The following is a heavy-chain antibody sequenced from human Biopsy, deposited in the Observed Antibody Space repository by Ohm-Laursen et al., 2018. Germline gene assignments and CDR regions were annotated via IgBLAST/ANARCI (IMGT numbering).Heavy chain of an antibody. CDR2: VYNGGII. J-gene: IGHJ5*02. CDR1: GGSIISYY. CDR3: ARTPRDSFWSGSYKRGLWFDP. V-gene: IGHV4-59*01. D-gene: IGHD3-3*01. Sequence: GTLSLTCSVSGGSIISYYWTWIRQPPGKGLEWIGHVYNGGIINYNPSLKSRVTISKDTSKNQFSLQVNSVTAADTAVYYCARTPRDSFWSGSYKRGLWFDPWGQGTLVTVSS.